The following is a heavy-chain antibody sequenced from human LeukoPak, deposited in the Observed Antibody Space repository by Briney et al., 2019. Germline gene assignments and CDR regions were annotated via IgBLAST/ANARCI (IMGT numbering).Heavy chain of an antibody. CDR2: INPSGGST. CDR3: ARDHSSASYTYYYYYMDV. J-gene: IGHJ6*03. CDR1: GYTFTSCY. D-gene: IGHD1-26*01. V-gene: IGHV1-46*01. Sequence: ASVKVSCKASGYTFTSCYMHWVRQAPGQGLEWMGIINPSGGSTSYAQKFQGRVTMTRDMSTSTVYMELSSLRSEDTAVYYCARDHSSASYTYYYYYMDVWGKGTTVTVSS.